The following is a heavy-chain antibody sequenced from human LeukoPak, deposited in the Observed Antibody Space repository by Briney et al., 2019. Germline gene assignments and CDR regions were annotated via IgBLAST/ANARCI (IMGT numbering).Heavy chain of an antibody. V-gene: IGHV3-21*01. D-gene: IGHD2-21*01. CDR1: AFTFSGNS. CDR2: ISSGSNYI. J-gene: IGHJ3*02. CDR3: ARESMVRAIDI. Sequence: GGSLRLSSAASAFTFSGNSTSCVRQAPGKGPEWVSSISSGSNYIYYADSVKGRFTISRDNAKNSLYLQMNSLRVEDTSVYYCARESMVRAIDIWGQGTMVTVSS.